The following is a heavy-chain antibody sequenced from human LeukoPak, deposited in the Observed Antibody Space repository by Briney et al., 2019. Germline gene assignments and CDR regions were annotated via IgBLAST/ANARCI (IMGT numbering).Heavy chain of an antibody. CDR3: ARGSIVVVVAAKEVGYYFDY. Sequence: SETLSLTWTVSGGSISSYYRSWMRQPPGEGLESIGYIYYSGSTYYNPSLKSRFTISVDTSKNHFSLKLSSVTAADTAVYYCARGSIVVVVAAKEVGYYFDYWGQGTLVTVSS. J-gene: IGHJ4*02. CDR1: GGSISSYY. V-gene: IGHV4-59*12. CDR2: IYYSGST. D-gene: IGHD2-15*01.